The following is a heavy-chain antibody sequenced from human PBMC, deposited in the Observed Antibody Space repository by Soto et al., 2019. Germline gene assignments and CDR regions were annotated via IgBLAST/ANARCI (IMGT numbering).Heavy chain of an antibody. Sequence: QVQLQESGPGLVKPSETLSLTCSVSGGSISTYYWTWIRQPPGKGLEWIGYIYYSGSTTYNPSLKSRVTISVDTSKNQFSLKLSSVTATDTAVYYCAREVGNPFYFDYWGQGTLVTVSS. CDR2: IYYSGST. J-gene: IGHJ4*02. V-gene: IGHV4-59*01. CDR3: AREVGNPFYFDY. CDR1: GGSISTYY. D-gene: IGHD2-15*01.